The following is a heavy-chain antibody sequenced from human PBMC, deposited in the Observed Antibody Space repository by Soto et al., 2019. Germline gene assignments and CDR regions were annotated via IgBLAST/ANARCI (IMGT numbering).Heavy chain of an antibody. CDR2: INPSGGST. Sequence: GASVKVSCKASGYTFTSYYMHWVRQAPGQGLEWMGIINPSGGSTSYAQKFRGRVTMTRDTSTSTVYMELSSLRSEDTAVYYCAREGGIMDYDSSGSPPAIPYNWFDPWGQGTLVTVSS. J-gene: IGHJ5*02. V-gene: IGHV1-46*01. CDR3: AREGGIMDYDSSGSPPAIPYNWFDP. D-gene: IGHD3-22*01. CDR1: GYTFTSYY.